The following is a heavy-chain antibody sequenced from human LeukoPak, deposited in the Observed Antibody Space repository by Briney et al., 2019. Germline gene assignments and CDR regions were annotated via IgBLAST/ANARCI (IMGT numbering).Heavy chain of an antibody. CDR3: ARGSGYYYYYYMDV. V-gene: IGHV4-4*07. CDR2: IYTSGST. D-gene: IGHD2-15*01. Sequence: PSETLSLTCTVSGGSISSYYWSWIRQPAGKGLEWIGRIYTSGSTNYNPSLKSRVTMPVDTSKNQFSLKLSSVTAADTAVYYCARGSGYYYYYYMDVWGKGTTVTVSS. CDR1: GGSISSYY. J-gene: IGHJ6*03.